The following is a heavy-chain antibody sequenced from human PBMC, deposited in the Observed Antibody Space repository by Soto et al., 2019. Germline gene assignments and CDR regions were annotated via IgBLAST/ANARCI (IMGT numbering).Heavy chain of an antibody. Sequence: GGSLRLSCAASGFTFRRYAMSWVRQAPGKGLQWVSFISGSGDSTYYADSVKGRFTISRDNFKNTLYLQMNSLRAEDTAVYYCALYDFWPRSGGYYSGMDVWRQGTTVTVSS. J-gene: IGHJ6*02. D-gene: IGHD3-3*01. CDR3: ALYDFWPRSGGYYSGMDV. V-gene: IGHV3-23*01. CDR1: GFTFRRYA. CDR2: ISGSGDST.